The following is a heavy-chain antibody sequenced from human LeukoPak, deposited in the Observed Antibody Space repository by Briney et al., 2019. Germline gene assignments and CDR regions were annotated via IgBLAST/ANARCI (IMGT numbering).Heavy chain of an antibody. V-gene: IGHV3-23*01. CDR2: ISGSGGST. Sequence: PGGSLRLSCAASGFTFSSYAMSWVRQAPGKGLEWVSAISGSGGSTYYADSVKGRFTISRDNSKNTLYLQMNSLRAEDTAVYYCAKESRDSSGYYYGDYFDYWGQGTLVTVSS. CDR1: GFTFSSYA. D-gene: IGHD3-22*01. CDR3: AKESRDSSGYYYGDYFDY. J-gene: IGHJ4*02.